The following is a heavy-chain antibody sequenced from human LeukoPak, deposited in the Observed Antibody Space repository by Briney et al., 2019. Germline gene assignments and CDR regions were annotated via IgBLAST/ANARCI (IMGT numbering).Heavy chain of an antibody. D-gene: IGHD5-24*01. CDR1: GFTFSNYE. V-gene: IGHV3-48*03. J-gene: IGHJ2*01. Sequence: GGSLRLSCAASGFTFSNYEMNWVRQAPGKGLEWVSYISSSGSSIYYADSVKGRFTISRDNAKNSLSLQMNSLRAEDTAVYYCAREGRDGYNFYWYFDLWGRGTLVTVSS. CDR2: ISSSGSSI. CDR3: AREGRDGYNFYWYFDL.